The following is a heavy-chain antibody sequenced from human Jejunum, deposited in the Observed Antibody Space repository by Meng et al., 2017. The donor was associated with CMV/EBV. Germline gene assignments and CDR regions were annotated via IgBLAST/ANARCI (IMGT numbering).Heavy chain of an antibody. D-gene: IGHD2-21*01. CDR2: IYWDDDT. Sequence: QITLNESGPTRVKPTQTLTLTCTFSGFSVTTSGVAVGWIRQPPGKALEWLALIYWDDDTRYSPSLKSRLTITKDSSKSQVVLTMTNMGPVDTATYYCAHRPSGYGGDFWFHWGQGTLVTVSS. CDR1: GFSVTTSGVA. V-gene: IGHV2-5*02. J-gene: IGHJ4*02. CDR3: AHRPSGYGGDFWFH.